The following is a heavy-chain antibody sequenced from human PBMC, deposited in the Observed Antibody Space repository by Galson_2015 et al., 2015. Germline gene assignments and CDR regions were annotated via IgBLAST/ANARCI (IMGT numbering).Heavy chain of an antibody. D-gene: IGHD1-26*01. CDR3: AKGGRGGPFDY. V-gene: IGHV3-23*01. Sequence: SLRLSCAASGFTFSDYAMSWVRQAPGKGLEWVSGISSGGGNTYYADSVKGRFTISRDNSKNTLYLQMKSRGAEDTAIYYCAKGGRGGPFDYWGQGTLVTVSS. CDR2: ISSGGGNT. J-gene: IGHJ4*02. CDR1: GFTFSDYA.